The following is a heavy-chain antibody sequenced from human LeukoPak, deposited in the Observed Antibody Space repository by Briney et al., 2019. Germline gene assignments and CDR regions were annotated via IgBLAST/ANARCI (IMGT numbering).Heavy chain of an antibody. Sequence: ASVKVSCKASGYTFTSYDINWVRQATGQGLEWMGWMNPNSGNTGYAQKFQGRVTMTRNTSISTAYMELSSLRSEDTAVYYCARGLNYYDSSGYDAFDIWGQGTMVTVSS. J-gene: IGHJ3*02. D-gene: IGHD3-22*01. CDR3: ARGLNYYDSSGYDAFDI. CDR1: GYTFTSYD. CDR2: MNPNSGNT. V-gene: IGHV1-8*01.